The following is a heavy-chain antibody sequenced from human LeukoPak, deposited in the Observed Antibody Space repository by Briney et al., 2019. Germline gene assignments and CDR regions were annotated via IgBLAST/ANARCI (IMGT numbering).Heavy chain of an antibody. CDR1: GYTLTELS. CDR2: FDSEDGET. CDR3: ATRDIVVVPAAMGGDYFDY. D-gene: IGHD2-2*01. J-gene: IGHJ4*02. V-gene: IGHV1-24*01. Sequence: ASVKVSCKVSGYTLTELSMHWVRQAPGKGLEWMGGFDSEDGETIYAQKFQGRVTMTEDTSTDTAYMELSSLRSEDTAVYYCATRDIVVVPAAMGGDYFDYWGQGTLVTVSS.